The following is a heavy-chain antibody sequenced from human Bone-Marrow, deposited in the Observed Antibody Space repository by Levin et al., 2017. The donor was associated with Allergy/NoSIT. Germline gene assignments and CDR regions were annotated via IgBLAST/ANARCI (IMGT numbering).Heavy chain of an antibody. V-gene: IGHV4-39*01. CDR2: IYYSGSS. Sequence: SETLSLTCTVSGGSITSGSYYWGWIRQPPGTGLEWIGCIYYSGSSFYSPSLKSRVTIFVDMSKNQFSLKLSSVTAADTAVYYCARHHDDFFTGYSYCCAYWGQGILVTVSS. J-gene: IGHJ4*02. CDR3: ARHHDDFFTGYSYCCAY. CDR1: GGSITSGSYY. D-gene: IGHD3-9*01.